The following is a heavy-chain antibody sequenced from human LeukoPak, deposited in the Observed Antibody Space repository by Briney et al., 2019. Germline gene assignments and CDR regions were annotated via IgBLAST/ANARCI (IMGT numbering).Heavy chain of an antibody. CDR3: ARRIAAAGSIGTRYFDY. Sequence: GESLQISCKGSGYIFTNYWIGWGRQVPGKGLEWMGTIYPGDSDTKYSPSFQGQVTISAHNSLSPAYLQWSSLKASDTAMYYCARRIAAAGSIGTRYFDYWGQGTLVTVSS. J-gene: IGHJ4*02. CDR1: GYIFTNYW. CDR2: IYPGDSDT. V-gene: IGHV5-51*01. D-gene: IGHD6-13*01.